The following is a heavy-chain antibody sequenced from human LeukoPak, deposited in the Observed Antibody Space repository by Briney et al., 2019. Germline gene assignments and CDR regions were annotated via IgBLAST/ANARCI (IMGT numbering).Heavy chain of an antibody. D-gene: IGHD5-18*01. CDR1: GFTFSSYY. CDR3: ARDGYSYGMVFDY. J-gene: IGHJ4*02. Sequence: GGSLRLSCAASGFTFSSYYVHWVRQAPGKGLERVAIISYDGSNKYYADSVKDRFTISRDNSKNSLYLQMNSLRAEDTAVYYCARDGYSYGMVFDYWGQGTLVTVSS. V-gene: IGHV3-30*03. CDR2: ISYDGSNK.